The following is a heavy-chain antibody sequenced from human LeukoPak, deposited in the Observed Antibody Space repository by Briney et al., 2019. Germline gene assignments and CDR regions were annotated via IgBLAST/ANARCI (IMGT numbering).Heavy chain of an antibody. D-gene: IGHD4-17*01. V-gene: IGHV4-39*01. CDR3: ARHLSGTTTAHYFDL. J-gene: IGHJ4*02. CDR1: GASISSGRNY. CDR2: VYFSGSS. Sequence: SSETLSLTCTVSGASISSGRNYWGWVRQSTGKGLEWIASVYFSGSSQHNPSLVRRAFISVDSSKNQVSLRLDSVTAADSAVYHCARHLSGTTTAHYFDLWGQGTLVTVSS.